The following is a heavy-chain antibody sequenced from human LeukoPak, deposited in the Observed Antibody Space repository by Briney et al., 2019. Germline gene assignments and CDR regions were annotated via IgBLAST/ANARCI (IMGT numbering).Heavy chain of an antibody. J-gene: IGHJ3*02. Sequence: ASVRVSCKASGYTFNDYYMHWVRQAPGQGLEWMGWIDPHSGGTNCAQKFQGRVTMTRDTSISTAYMELSRLRSDDTAVYYCAREYYDNSGRKHGFDIWGQGTMVTVSS. CDR1: GYTFNDYY. D-gene: IGHD3-22*01. V-gene: IGHV1-2*02. CDR3: AREYYDNSGRKHGFDI. CDR2: IDPHSGGT.